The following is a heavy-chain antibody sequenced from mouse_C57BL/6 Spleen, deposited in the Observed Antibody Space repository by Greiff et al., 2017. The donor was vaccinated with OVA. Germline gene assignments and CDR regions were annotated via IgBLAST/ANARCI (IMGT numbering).Heavy chain of an antibody. J-gene: IGHJ2*01. Sequence: EVQLQQSGAELVKPGASVKLSCTASGFTITDYYMHWVKQRTEQGLEWIGRIDPEDGDTKYAPKFQGKATLTADTSSNTAYLQLSSLTSEDTAVFYCARWAVGRNYFDDWGKGTTLTVSS. CDR2: IDPEDGDT. CDR3: ARWAVGRNYFDD. CDR1: GFTITDYY. V-gene: IGHV14-2*01. D-gene: IGHD4-1*01.